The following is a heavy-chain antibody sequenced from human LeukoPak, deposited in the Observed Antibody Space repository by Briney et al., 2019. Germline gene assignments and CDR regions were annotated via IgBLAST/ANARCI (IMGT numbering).Heavy chain of an antibody. J-gene: IGHJ4*02. CDR1: GFTFSSYA. CDR3: ARANTGDGYTY. D-gene: IGHD5-24*01. V-gene: IGHV3-30-3*01. CDR2: ISYDGSNK. Sequence: GRSLRLSCAASGFTFSSYAMHWVRQAPGKGLEWVAVISYDGSNKYYADSVKGRFTISRDNSKNTLYLQMNSLRAEDTAVYYCARANTGDGYTYWGQGTLVTVSS.